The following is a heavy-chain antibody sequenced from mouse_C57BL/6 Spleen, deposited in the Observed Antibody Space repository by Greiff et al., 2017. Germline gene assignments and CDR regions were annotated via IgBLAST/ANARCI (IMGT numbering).Heavy chain of an antibody. J-gene: IGHJ4*01. Sequence: VQLQQSGPGLVQPSQSLSITCTVSGFSLTSYGVHWVRQSPGKGLEWLGVIWRGGSTDYNAAFMSRLSITKDNSKRQVFFKMNSQQADDTAIYYCAKNGGDGYYLYAVDYWGQGTSVTVSS. CDR1: GFSLTSYG. CDR3: AKNGGDGYYLYAVDY. V-gene: IGHV2-5*01. D-gene: IGHD2-3*01. CDR2: IWRGGST.